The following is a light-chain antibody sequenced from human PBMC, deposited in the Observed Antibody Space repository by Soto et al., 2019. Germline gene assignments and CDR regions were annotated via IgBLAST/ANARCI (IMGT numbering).Light chain of an antibody. J-gene: IGLJ2*01. CDR2: GNS. CDR1: SSNIGAGYD. CDR3: RSYDSSLSVEV. Sequence: QSVLTQPPSVSGAPGQRVTISCTGSSSNIGAGYDVHWYQQLPGTAPKLLIYGNSNRPSGVPDRFSGSKSGTSASLAITGLQAEDEADYYCRSYDSSLSVEVFGGGTKLTVL. V-gene: IGLV1-40*01.